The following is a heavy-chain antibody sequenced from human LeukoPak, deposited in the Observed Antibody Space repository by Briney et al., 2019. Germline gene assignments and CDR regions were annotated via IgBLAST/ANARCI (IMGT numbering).Heavy chain of an antibody. CDR2: IWYDGSNK. CDR1: GFTFSNYG. CDR3: ARAGYGDPHFDF. J-gene: IGHJ4*02. Sequence: PGGSPRLSCAASGFTFSNYGMHWVRQAPGKGLEWGAAIWYDGSNKYYGDSVKGRFTISRDNSKNTLYLQMNSLRAEDTAAYYCARAGYGDPHFDFWGQGTLVTVSS. V-gene: IGHV3-33*01. D-gene: IGHD4-17*01.